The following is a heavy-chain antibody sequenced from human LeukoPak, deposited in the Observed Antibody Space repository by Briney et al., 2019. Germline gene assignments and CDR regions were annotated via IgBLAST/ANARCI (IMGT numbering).Heavy chain of an antibody. CDR1: GFTVSSNY. Sequence: GGSLGLSCAAFGFTVSSNYMSWVRQAPGKGLEWVSTIYSGGSTYYADSVKGRFTISRDNSKNTLYLQMNSLRVEDTAVYYCARELHWGQGTLVTVSS. J-gene: IGHJ4*02. V-gene: IGHV3-66*02. D-gene: IGHD1-26*01. CDR3: ARELH. CDR2: IYSGGST.